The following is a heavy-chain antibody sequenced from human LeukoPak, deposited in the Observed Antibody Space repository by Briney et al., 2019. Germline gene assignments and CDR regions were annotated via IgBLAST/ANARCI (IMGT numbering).Heavy chain of an antibody. CDR3: ARAFQSLGGLSLPDY. V-gene: IGHV7-4-1*02. D-gene: IGHD3-16*02. CDR1: GYSFTNYA. Sequence: ASVKVSCKASGYSFTNYAMNWVRQAPGQGLEWMGWIHPSTGNPTYAQGFTGRFVFSLDTSVSKTYLQISSLKAEDTAVYFCARAFQSLGGLSLPDYWGQGTLLTVPS. J-gene: IGHJ4*02. CDR2: IHPSTGNP.